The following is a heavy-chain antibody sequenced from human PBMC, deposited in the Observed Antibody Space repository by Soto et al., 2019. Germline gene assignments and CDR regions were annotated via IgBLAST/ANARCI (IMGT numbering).Heavy chain of an antibody. J-gene: IGHJ5*02. CDR2: ISSSGSTI. D-gene: IGHD3-10*01. CDR3: AGVVSGSYYNWFDP. CDR1: GFTFSDYY. V-gene: IGHV3-11*01. Sequence: GGSLRLSCAASGFTFSDYYMSWIRQAPGKGLEWVSYISSSGSTIYYADSVKGRFTISRDNAKNSLYLQMNSLRAEDTAVDYCAGVVSGSYYNWFDPWGQGTLVTVSS.